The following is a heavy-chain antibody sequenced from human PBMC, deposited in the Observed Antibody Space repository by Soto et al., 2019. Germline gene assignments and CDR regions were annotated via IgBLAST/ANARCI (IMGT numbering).Heavy chain of an antibody. J-gene: IGHJ4*02. CDR3: AAGGGLPRYY. D-gene: IGHD5-12*01. Sequence: PSETLSLACIGSGGSITRSPKYWMWIRQPPGKGLEWIGYIYHSGSTYYNPSLKSRVTISVDRSKNQFSLKLSSVTAADTAVYYCAAGGGLPRYYWGQGTLVTVSS. CDR1: GGSITRSPKY. V-gene: IGHV4-30-2*01. CDR2: IYHSGST.